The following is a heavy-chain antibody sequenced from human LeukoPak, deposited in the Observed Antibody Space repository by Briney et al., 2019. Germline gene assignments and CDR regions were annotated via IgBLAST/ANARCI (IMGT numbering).Heavy chain of an antibody. CDR2: IYYSGST. J-gene: IGHJ4*02. Sequence: SETLSLTCTVSGGSISSGDYYWSWIRQPPGKGLEWIGCIYYSGSTYYNPSLKSRVTISVDTSKNQFSLKLSSVTAADTAVYYCAREESRDGYNHWDYWGQGTLVTVSS. D-gene: IGHD5-24*01. V-gene: IGHV4-30-4*01. CDR1: GGSISSGDYY. CDR3: AREESRDGYNHWDY.